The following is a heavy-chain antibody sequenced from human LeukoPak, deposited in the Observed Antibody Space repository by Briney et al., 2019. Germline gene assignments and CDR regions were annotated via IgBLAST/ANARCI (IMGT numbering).Heavy chain of an antibody. D-gene: IGHD3-3*01. CDR2: INPNSGGT. CDR1: GYTFTGYY. CDR3: ARVKLRSHYPFDY. J-gene: IGHJ4*02. V-gene: IGHV1-2*02. Sequence: ASVKVSCKASGYTFTGYYMHCGRQAPGQGVGWMGWINPNSGGTNYAQKFRGRVNMNRDTSISTAYMELSRLRSDDTAVYYCARVKLRSHYPFDYWGQGTLVTVSS.